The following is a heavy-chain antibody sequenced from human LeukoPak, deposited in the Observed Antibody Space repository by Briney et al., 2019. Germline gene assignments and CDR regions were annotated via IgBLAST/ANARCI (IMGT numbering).Heavy chain of an antibody. CDR3: ARAGQLRYMDV. CDR2: IKGTGLTT. Sequence: GGSLRLSCAASGFIFSDYYMSWIRQAPGKGLEWVSTIKGTGLTTYYADSVKGRFTISRDNAKNSLFLQMSSLRADGTAIYYCARAGQLRYMDVWGKGTAVTVSS. CDR1: GFIFSDYY. J-gene: IGHJ6*03. V-gene: IGHV3-11*04.